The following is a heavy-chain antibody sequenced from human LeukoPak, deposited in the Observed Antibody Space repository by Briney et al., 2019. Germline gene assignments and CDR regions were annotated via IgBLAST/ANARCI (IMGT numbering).Heavy chain of an antibody. CDR3: ARVTSEYYDFWSGYYPPSNWFDP. D-gene: IGHD3-3*01. CDR2: IYYSGST. J-gene: IGHJ5*02. CDR1: GGSISSYY. Sequence: PSETLSLTCTVSGGSISSYYWSWIRKPPGKGLEWIGYIYYSGSTNYNPSLKSRVTISVDTSKNQFSLKLSSVTAADTAVYYCARVTSEYYDFWSGYYPPSNWFDPWGQGTLVTVSS. V-gene: IGHV4-59*01.